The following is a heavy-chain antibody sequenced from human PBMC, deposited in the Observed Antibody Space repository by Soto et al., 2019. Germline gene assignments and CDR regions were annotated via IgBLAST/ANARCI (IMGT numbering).Heavy chain of an antibody. Sequence: SQTLSLTCAISGDSVSSNTASWNWVRQSPSRGLEWLGRTYSRSKWYNDYAVSVKSRIIINPDTSKNQFSLQLNSVTPEDTAVYYCAKGDNLGPKTGYAFDSWGQGILVTVSS. CDR1: GDSVSSNTAS. CDR3: AKGDNLGPKTGYAFDS. CDR2: TYSRSKWYN. V-gene: IGHV6-1*01. D-gene: IGHD5-12*01. J-gene: IGHJ4*02.